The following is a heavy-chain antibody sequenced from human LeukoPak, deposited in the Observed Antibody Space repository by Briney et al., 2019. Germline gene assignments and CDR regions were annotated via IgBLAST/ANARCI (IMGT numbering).Heavy chain of an antibody. CDR1: GGSISSYY. CDR2: IYYSGST. D-gene: IGHD3-9*01. V-gene: IGHV4-59*01. J-gene: IGHJ2*01. CDR3: AREGVLRYNWYFDL. Sequence: SETLSLTCTVSGGSISSYYWSWIRQPPGKGPEWIGYIYYSGSTNYNPSLKSRVTISVDTSKNQFSLKLSSVTAADTAVYYCAREGVLRYNWYFDLWGRGTLVTVSS.